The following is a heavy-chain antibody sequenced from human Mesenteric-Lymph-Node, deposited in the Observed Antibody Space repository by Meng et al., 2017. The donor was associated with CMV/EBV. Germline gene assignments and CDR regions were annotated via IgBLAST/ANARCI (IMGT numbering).Heavy chain of an antibody. CDR1: GFSLSTTGVG. V-gene: IGHV2-5*02. D-gene: IGHD4-23*01. CDR3: VYRRPAGGLPDP. J-gene: IGHJ5*02. CDR2: IYWDDDK. Sequence: VSGFSLSTTGVGVGWIRQPPGKALECLALIYWDDDKRYSPSLRNRLTITKDTSRNQVVLTMTNMEPVDTATYYCVYRRPAGGLPDPWGQGTLVTVSS.